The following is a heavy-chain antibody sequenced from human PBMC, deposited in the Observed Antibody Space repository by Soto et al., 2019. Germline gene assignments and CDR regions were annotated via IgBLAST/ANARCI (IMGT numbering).Heavy chain of an antibody. D-gene: IGHD5-18*01. Sequence: QVQLVESGGGVVQPGRSLRLSCAASGFTFSSYGMHWVRQAPGKGLEWVAVIWYDGSNKYYADSVKGRFTISRDNSKNTLYLQMNSLRAEDTAVYYCAGARGYSYGLDYWGQGTLVTVSS. CDR1: GFTFSSYG. CDR2: IWYDGSNK. J-gene: IGHJ4*02. CDR3: AGARGYSYGLDY. V-gene: IGHV3-33*01.